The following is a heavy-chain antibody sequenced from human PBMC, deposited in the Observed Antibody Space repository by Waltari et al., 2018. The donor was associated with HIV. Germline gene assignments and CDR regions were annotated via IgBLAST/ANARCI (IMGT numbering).Heavy chain of an antibody. D-gene: IGHD7-27*01. CDR1: GFPFSSYS. CDR2: ISTSSLYI. CDR3: ARDPRWTGASDY. Sequence: EVQLVESGGGLVKPGGSLRLSCAAPGFPFSSYSMNWVRQAPGKGLEWVSSISTSSLYIYYADSGKGRFTISRDNAKNSLYLQMNSLRVEDTAVYFCARDPRWTGASDYWGQGTLVTVSS. J-gene: IGHJ4*02. V-gene: IGHV3-21*01.